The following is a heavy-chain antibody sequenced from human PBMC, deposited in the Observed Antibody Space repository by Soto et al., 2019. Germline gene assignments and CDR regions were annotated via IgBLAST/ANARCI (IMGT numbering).Heavy chain of an antibody. CDR2: ISYDGSNK. CDR3: SRGPYSSSWYNYGMDV. V-gene: IGHV3-30-3*01. CDR1: GFTFSSYA. J-gene: IGHJ6*02. Sequence: GGSLRLSCAASGFTFSSYAMHWARQAPGKGLEWVAVISYDGSNKYYADSVKGRFTISRDNSKNTLYLQMNSLRAEDTAVYYCSRGPYSSSWYNYGMDVWGQGTTVTVSS. D-gene: IGHD6-13*01.